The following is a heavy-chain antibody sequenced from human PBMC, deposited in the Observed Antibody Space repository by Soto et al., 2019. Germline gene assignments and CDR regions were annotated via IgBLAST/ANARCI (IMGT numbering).Heavy chain of an antibody. CDR3: ARVVSPYYDVLTGKWFDP. J-gene: IGHJ5*02. V-gene: IGHV1-2*02. CDR2: IKSFNGDT. Sequence: ASVKVSCKASGYTFTGYYMHWARQAPGQGLEWMGWIKSFNGDTNYAQKFQGRVTLTRDTSISTAYMELSRLKSDDTAVYYCARVVSPYYDVLTGKWFDPWGQGTLVTVSS. D-gene: IGHD3-9*01. CDR1: GYTFTGYY.